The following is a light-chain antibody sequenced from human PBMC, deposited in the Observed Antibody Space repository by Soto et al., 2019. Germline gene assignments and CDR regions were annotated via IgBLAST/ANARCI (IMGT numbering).Light chain of an antibody. V-gene: IGKV1-27*01. Sequence: DIQMTQSPSSLSASVGDRVTISCRASQGIGNFLAWYQQKPGTVPKLLIYAASILQSGVPSRFSGSGSGTDFALTISSLQPEEVSTYYCQKYDSPPRTFGQGTKVEL. CDR3: QKYDSPPRT. CDR1: QGIGNF. CDR2: AAS. J-gene: IGKJ1*01.